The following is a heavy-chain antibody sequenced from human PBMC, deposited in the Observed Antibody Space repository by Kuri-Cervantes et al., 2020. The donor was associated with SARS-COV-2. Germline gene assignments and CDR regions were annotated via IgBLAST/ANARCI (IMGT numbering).Heavy chain of an antibody. V-gene: IGHV1-69*02. CDR1: GGTFSSYT. CDR2: IIPILGIA. Sequence: SVKVSCKASGGTFSSYTISWVRQAPGQGLEWMGRIIPILGIANYAQKFQERVTITRDMSTSTAYMELSSLRSEDKAVYYCAADTSSGWSWGYWGQGTLVTVSS. D-gene: IGHD6-19*01. CDR3: AADTSSGWSWGY. J-gene: IGHJ4*02.